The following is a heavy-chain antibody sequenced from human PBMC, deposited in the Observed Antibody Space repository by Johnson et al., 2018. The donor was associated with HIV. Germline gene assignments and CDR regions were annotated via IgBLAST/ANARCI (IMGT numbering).Heavy chain of an antibody. CDR2: ISGSGGST. CDR3: ATDLDVLLWFGDAFDV. V-gene: IGHV3-23*04. D-gene: IGHD3-10*01. Sequence: VQLVESGGGLIKPGGSLRLSCAASGFTFSSNYMSWVRQAPGKGLEWVSVISGSGGSTYYADSVKGRFTIPRDNSKNTLYLQMNSLKHEDTAVYYCATDLDVLLWFGDAFDVWGQGTMVTISS. CDR1: GFTFSSNY. J-gene: IGHJ3*01.